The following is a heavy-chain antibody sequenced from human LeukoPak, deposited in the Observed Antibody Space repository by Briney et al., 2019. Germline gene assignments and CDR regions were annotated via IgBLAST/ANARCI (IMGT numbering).Heavy chain of an antibody. CDR2: FDPEDGET. J-gene: IGHJ6*02. CDR3: ARDRMVRGTIWYYHGMDV. V-gene: IGHV1-24*01. D-gene: IGHD3-10*01. Sequence: ASVKVSCKVSGYTLTELSMHWVRQAPGKGLEWMGGFDPEDGETIYAQKFQGRVTMTEDTSTDTAYMELSSLRSEDTAVYYCARDRMVRGTIWYYHGMDVWGQGTTVTVSS. CDR1: GYTLTELS.